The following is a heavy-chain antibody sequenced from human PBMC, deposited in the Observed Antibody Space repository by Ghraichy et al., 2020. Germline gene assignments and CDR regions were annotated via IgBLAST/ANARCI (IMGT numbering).Heavy chain of an antibody. CDR3: AKSGRITMIWDFDY. D-gene: IGHD3-10*02. CDR2: ISGSGGST. J-gene: IGHJ4*02. CDR1: GFTFSSYA. Sequence: GGSPRLSCAASGFTFSSYAMSWVRQAPGKGLEWVSAISGSGGSTYYADSVKGRFTISRDNSKNTLYLQMNSLRAEDTAVYYCAKSGRITMIWDFDYWGQGTLVTVSS. V-gene: IGHV3-23*01.